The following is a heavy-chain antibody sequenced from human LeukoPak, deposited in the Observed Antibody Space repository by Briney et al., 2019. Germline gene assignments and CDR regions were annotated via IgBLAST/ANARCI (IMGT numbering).Heavy chain of an antibody. J-gene: IGHJ4*02. D-gene: IGHD3-10*01. V-gene: IGHV4-39*01. CDR1: GGSISSSSYY. CDR2: INYSEST. CDR3: ASGSGSYYQPFDY. Sequence: PSENLSLTCTVSGGSISSSSYYWGWIRQPPGKGLEWMVRINYSESTNYNPSLKSRVTISVDTSKNQFSLKLSSVTAADTAVYYCASGSGSYYQPFDYWGQGTLVTVSS.